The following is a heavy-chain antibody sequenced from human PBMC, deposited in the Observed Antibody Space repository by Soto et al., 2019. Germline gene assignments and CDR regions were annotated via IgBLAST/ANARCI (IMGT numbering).Heavy chain of an antibody. V-gene: IGHV1-69*18. D-gene: IGHD4-4*01. Sequence: QVQLVQSGAEVRKPGSSVTVSCKASGGTFSTYGITWVRQAPGQGLEWMGNIIPLIGTANYAQRFRGRVTMTADESTTTAYMELTSLRSEDTAVYYCARVVMTTVPASFYYGLDVCGQGTTVTVSS. CDR2: IIPLIGTA. CDR1: GGTFSTYG. J-gene: IGHJ6*02. CDR3: ARVVMTTVPASFYYGLDV.